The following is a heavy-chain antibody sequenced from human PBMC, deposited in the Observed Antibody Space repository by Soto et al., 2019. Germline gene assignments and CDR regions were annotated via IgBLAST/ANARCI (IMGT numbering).Heavy chain of an antibody. D-gene: IGHD3-10*01. J-gene: IGHJ5*02. CDR3: ARGYLYYYGSGSYYNQVNWFDP. CDR2: INHSGST. Sequence: QVQLQQWGAGLLKPSETLSLTCAVYGGSFSGYYWSWIRQPPGKGLEWIGEINHSGSTNYNPSLRSRVTLSVDTYKNQFSLKLSCVTAADAAVYYCARGYLYYYGSGSYYNQVNWFDPWGQGTLVTVSS. CDR1: GGSFSGYY. V-gene: IGHV4-34*01.